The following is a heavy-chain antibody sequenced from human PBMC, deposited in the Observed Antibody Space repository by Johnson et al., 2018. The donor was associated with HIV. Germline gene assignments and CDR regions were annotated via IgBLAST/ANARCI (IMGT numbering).Heavy chain of an antibody. CDR2: IYSGGSS. J-gene: IGHJ3*02. V-gene: IGHV3-66*01. CDR3: AKGADYADYEGAFDI. Sequence: EVQLVESGGGLVQPGGSLRLSCAASGFTVSSHYMSWVRQAPGKGLEWVSAIYSGGSSYYADSVNGRFTISRDNSKNTLYLQMNSLRVEDTAVYYCAKGADYADYEGAFDIWGQGTMVTVSS. CDR1: GFTVSSHY. D-gene: IGHD4-17*01.